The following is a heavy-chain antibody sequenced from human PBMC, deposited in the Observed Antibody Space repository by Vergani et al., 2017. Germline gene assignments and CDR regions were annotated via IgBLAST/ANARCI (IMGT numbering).Heavy chain of an antibody. Sequence: QVQLVESGGGVVQPGRSLRLYCAASGFTFSSYAMHWVRQAPGKGLEWVAVISYDGSNKYYADSVKGLFTISRDNAKNSLYLQMNSLRAEDTALYYCARRYNYAYSVSAFDIWGQGTMVTVSS. V-gene: IGHV3-30-3*01. J-gene: IGHJ3*02. D-gene: IGHD3-16*01. CDR1: GFTFSSYA. CDR3: ARRYNYAYSVSAFDI. CDR2: ISYDGSNK.